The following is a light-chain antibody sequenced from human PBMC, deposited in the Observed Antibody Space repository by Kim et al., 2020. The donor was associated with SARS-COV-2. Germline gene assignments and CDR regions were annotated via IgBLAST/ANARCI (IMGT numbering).Light chain of an antibody. V-gene: IGLV2-14*03. J-gene: IGLJ2*01. CDR2: DVS. CDR3: ASYSTTAIRI. CDR1: SSDVGDYND. Sequence: GRSITISCIGTSSDVGDYNDVSWYQHHPGKAPKLIIHDVSNRPSGVSNRFSGSKSGNTASLTISGLQAEDEADYYCASYSTTAIRIFGGGTQLTVL.